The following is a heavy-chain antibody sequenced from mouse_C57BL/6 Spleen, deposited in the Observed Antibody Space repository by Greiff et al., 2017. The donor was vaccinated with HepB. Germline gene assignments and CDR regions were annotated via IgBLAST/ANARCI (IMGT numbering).Heavy chain of an antibody. CDR2: IDPETGGT. V-gene: IGHV1-15*01. J-gene: IGHJ1*03. D-gene: IGHD2-5*01. CDR3: TREGTIVTTDWYFDV. CDR1: GYTFTDYE. Sequence: QVQLQQSGAELVRPGASVTLSCKASGYTFTDYEMHWVKQTPVHGLEWIGAIDPETGGTAYNQKFKGKAILTADKSSSTAYMELRSLTSEDSAVYYCTREGTIVTTDWYFDVWGTGTTVTVSS.